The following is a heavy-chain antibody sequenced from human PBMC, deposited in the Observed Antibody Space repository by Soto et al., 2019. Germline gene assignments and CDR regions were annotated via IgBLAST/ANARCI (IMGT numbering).Heavy chain of an antibody. J-gene: IGHJ6*02. CDR3: ARKSYCSGGSCYSGGPYYYYGMDV. V-gene: IGHV1-69*06. D-gene: IGHD2-15*01. Sequence: QVQLVQSGAEVKKPGSSVKVSCKASGGTFSSYAISWVRQAPGQGLEWMGGIIPIFGTANYAQKFQGRVTITADNSTSTAYMELSSLRSEDTAVYYCARKSYCSGGSCYSGGPYYYYGMDVWGQGTTVTVSS. CDR2: IIPIFGTA. CDR1: GGTFSSYA.